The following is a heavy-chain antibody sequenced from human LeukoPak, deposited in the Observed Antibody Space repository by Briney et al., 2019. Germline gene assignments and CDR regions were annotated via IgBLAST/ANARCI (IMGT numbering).Heavy chain of an antibody. V-gene: IGHV1-69*06. J-gene: IGHJ5*02. CDR1: GYTFTSYA. Sequence: ASVKVSCKASGYTFTSYAISWVRQAPGQGLEWMGGIIPIFGTANYAQKFQGRVTITADKSTSTAYMELRGLRSDDTAMYYCARDVGITVADSFDPWGQGTLVTVSS. CDR2: IIPIFGTA. D-gene: IGHD6-19*01. CDR3: ARDVGITVADSFDP.